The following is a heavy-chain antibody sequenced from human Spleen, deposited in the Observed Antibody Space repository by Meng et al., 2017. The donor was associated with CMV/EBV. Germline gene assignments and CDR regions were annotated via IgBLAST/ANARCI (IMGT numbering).Heavy chain of an antibody. CDR1: GFTFSSYS. J-gene: IGHJ4*02. CDR3: AREPHYYDSSGYPS. Sequence: GEYLKISCAASGFTFSSYSMNWVRQAPGKGLEWVSYISSSSSTIYYADSVKGRFTISRDNAKNSLYLQMNSLRAEDTAVYYCAREPHYYDSSGYPSWGQGTLVTVSS. D-gene: IGHD3-22*01. CDR2: ISSSSSTI. V-gene: IGHV3-48*04.